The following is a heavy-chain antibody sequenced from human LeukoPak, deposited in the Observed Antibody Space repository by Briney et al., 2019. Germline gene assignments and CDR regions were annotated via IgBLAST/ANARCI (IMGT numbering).Heavy chain of an antibody. V-gene: IGHV3-30*02. CDR1: GFTFDSYS. CDR3: AKVSLALGYYYYYMDV. CDR2: IRYDGSNK. D-gene: IGHD2/OR15-2a*01. Sequence: GGSLRLSCAASGFTFDSYSMSWVRQAPGKGLEWVAFIRYDGSNKYYADSVKGRFTISRDNSKNTLYLQMNSLRAEDTAVYYCAKVSLALGYYYYYMDVWGKGTTVTVSS. J-gene: IGHJ6*03.